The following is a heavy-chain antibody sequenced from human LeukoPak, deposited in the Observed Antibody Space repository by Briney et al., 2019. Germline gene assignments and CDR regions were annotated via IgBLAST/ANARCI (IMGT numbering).Heavy chain of an antibody. V-gene: IGHV3-30*03. CDR2: ISYDGSNK. CDR3: ARGIGGSYLGAFDI. D-gene: IGHD1-26*01. CDR1: GFTFSSYS. J-gene: IGHJ3*02. Sequence: PGGSLRLSCAASGFTFSSYSMNWVRQAPGKGLEWVAVISYDGSNKYYADSVKGRFTISRDNSKNTLYLQMNSLRAEDTAVYYCARGIGGSYLGAFDIWGQGTMVTVSS.